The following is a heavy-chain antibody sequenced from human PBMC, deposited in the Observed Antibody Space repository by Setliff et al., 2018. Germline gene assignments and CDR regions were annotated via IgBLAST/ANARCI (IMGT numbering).Heavy chain of an antibody. D-gene: IGHD4-17*01. CDR3: AGGRRYDYGWDFDY. CDR1: GGSVFSGNYY. J-gene: IGHJ4*02. Sequence: PSETLSLTCTVSGGSVFSGNYYWGWIRQPPGKGLEWIGSISHSGSTYYNPSLRSRVTISLDTSKNQFSPKLTSVTAADTAVYYCAGGRRYDYGWDFDYWGQGTLVTVSS. V-gene: IGHV4-39*07. CDR2: ISHSGST.